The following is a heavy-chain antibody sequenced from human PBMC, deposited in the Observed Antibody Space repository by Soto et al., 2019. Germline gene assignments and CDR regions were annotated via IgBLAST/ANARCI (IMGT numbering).Heavy chain of an antibody. CDR2: ISAGGGST. CDR3: AKDMYSSSSYYGMDV. CDR1: GFTFSSYA. J-gene: IGHJ6*02. V-gene: IGHV3-23*04. Sequence: EVQLVESGGGLVQPGGSLRLSCAASGFTFSSYAMTWVRQAPGKGLEWVSVISAGGGSTLYAESVKGRFTSTRDNSKNTLYLQMNSLRAEDTAVYYCAKDMYSSSSYYGMDVWGQGTTVTASS. D-gene: IGHD6-6*01.